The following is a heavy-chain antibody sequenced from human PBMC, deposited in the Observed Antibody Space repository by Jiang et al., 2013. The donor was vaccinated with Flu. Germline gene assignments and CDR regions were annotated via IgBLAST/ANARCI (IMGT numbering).Heavy chain of an antibody. V-gene: IGHV1-46*01. Sequence: KASGYTFTSYYMHWVRQAPGQGLEWMGIINPSGGSTSYAQKFQGRVTMTRDTSTSTVYMELSSLRSEDTAVYYRASVESIVGATFYYWGQGTLVTVSS. J-gene: IGHJ4*02. D-gene: IGHD1-26*01. CDR3: ASVESIVGATFYY. CDR1: GYTFTSYY. CDR2: INPSGGST.